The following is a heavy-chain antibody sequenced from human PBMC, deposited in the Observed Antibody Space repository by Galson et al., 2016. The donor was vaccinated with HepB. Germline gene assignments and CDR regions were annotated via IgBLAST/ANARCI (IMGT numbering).Heavy chain of an antibody. J-gene: IGHJ4*02. CDR1: GFSFTNYA. Sequence: SLRLSCAASGFSFTNYAMNWVRQAPGKGLEWVSSISGSGATTYYAGSVKGRFTISRDNSKNTLFLQINSLRADDTAVYFCAKGSAYYDSRSLNYWGQGTPVIVSS. CDR2: ISGSGATT. D-gene: IGHD3-22*01. V-gene: IGHV3-23*01. CDR3: AKGSAYYDSRSLNY.